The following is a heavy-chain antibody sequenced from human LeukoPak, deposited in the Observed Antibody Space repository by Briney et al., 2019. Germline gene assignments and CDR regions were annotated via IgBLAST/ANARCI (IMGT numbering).Heavy chain of an antibody. CDR1: GGSFSGYY. D-gene: IGHD4-17*01. J-gene: IGHJ6*04. Sequence: PSETLSLTCAVYGGSFSGYYWSWIRQPPGKGLEWIGEINHSGSTNYNPSLKSRVIISVDTSKNQFSLKLSSVTAADTAVYYCARAGHFDYALDVWGKGTTVTVSS. CDR3: ARAGHFDYALDV. CDR2: INHSGST. V-gene: IGHV4-34*01.